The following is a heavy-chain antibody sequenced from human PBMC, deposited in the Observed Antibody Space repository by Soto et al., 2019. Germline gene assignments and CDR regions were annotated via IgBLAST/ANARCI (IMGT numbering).Heavy chain of an antibody. D-gene: IGHD3-16*01. CDR2: ISDFEGHI. J-gene: IGHJ5*02. Sequence: QVELVQSGAEMKKPGASVKVSCKASGYTFTNYGISWVRQAPGQGLEWMGWISDFEGHINYAQKFWGRVTLTIDTSTSTAYMDLRSLTSDDAAIYYCARDYDRWGEDSFDPWGQGTLVTVSS. CDR3: ARDYDRWGEDSFDP. V-gene: IGHV1-18*01. CDR1: GYTFTNYG.